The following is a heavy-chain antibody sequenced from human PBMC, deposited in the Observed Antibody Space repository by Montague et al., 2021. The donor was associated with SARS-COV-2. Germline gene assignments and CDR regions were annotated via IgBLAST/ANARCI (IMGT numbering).Heavy chain of an antibody. CDR1: GGSNSRASFF. V-gene: IGHV4-39*01. CDR2: MYSSGTT. D-gene: IGHD6-19*01. CDR3: ARSTSGWFIY. J-gene: IGHJ4*02. Sequence: SETLSLTCSVSGGSNSRASFFWAWIRHPPGKGLEWVGRMYSSGTTYYNPSLKSRVTISGDTSRNQLSVRLSSVTAADTAVYYCARSTSGWFIYWGQGTLVTGSS.